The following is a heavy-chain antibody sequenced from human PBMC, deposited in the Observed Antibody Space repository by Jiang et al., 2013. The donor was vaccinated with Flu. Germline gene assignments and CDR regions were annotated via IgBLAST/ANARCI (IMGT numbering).Heavy chain of an antibody. V-gene: IGHV4-61*08. CDR1: GGSISSSDYY. CDR2: INYSGST. J-gene: IGHJ2*01. D-gene: IGHD3-3*01. CDR3: ARAVNKFWSGYYNWHSDV. Sequence: GLVKPSETLSLTCTVSGGSISSSDYYWSWIRQPPGKGLEWIGYINYSGSTNYNPSLRSRVTISIDTSNNQFSLKLSSVTAADTAVYYCARAVNKFWSGYYNWHSDVWGRGTLVTVSS.